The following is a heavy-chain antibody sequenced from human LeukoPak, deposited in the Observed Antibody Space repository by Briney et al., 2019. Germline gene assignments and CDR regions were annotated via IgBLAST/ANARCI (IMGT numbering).Heavy chain of an antibody. CDR3: SREVLIVYAFYYYYGMDV. J-gene: IGHJ6*02. V-gene: IGHV1-46*01. D-gene: IGHD2-8*01. Sequence: ASVKVSCKESGYTFTSYYMHWVLHAPGQRLQWMGTINPSGGSTSYDQKFQRRVTTTRDNTTSTVYMELSRLSSEDTAVYDCSREVLIVYAFYYYYGMDVWGQGTTVTVSS. CDR2: INPSGGST. CDR1: GYTFTSYY.